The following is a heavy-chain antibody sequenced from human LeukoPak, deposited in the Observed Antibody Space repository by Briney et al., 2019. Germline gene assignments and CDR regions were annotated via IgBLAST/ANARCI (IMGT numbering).Heavy chain of an antibody. J-gene: IGHJ4*02. Sequence: SETLSLTCTVSGDSISSYYWSWIRQPPGKGLEWIGYIYYSGSTNYNPSLKSRVTISVDTSKNQFSLKLSSVTAADTAVYYCARSPERWLQLLIDYWGQGTLVTVSS. D-gene: IGHD5-24*01. CDR2: IYYSGST. CDR3: ARSPERWLQLLIDY. V-gene: IGHV4-59*08. CDR1: GDSISSYY.